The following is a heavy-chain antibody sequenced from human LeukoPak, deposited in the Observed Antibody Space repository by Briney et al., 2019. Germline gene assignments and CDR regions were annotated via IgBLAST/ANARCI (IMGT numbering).Heavy chain of an antibody. CDR3: ARHGACSGGSCVDAFDI. CDR2: IYYSGST. D-gene: IGHD2-15*01. J-gene: IGHJ3*02. Sequence: KSSETLSLTCTVSGGSISSYYWSWIRQPPGKGLEWIGYIYYSGSTNYNPSLKSRVTISVDTSKNQFSLKLSSVTAADTAVYYCARHGACSGGSCVDAFDIWGQGTMVTVSS. V-gene: IGHV4-59*08. CDR1: GGSISSYY.